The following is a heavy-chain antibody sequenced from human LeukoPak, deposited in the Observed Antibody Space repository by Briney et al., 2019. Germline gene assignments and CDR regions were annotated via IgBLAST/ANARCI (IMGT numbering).Heavy chain of an antibody. CDR1: GFTFSSYG. Sequence: GRSLRLSCAASGFTFSSYGMHWVRQAPGKGLEGVALIWYDGSDKSYADSVKGRFTISRDNSRNTLCLQMNSLRAEDTAVYYCARGPYCSGGSCYSGLVDYWGQGTLVTVSS. CDR2: IWYDGSDK. J-gene: IGHJ4*02. D-gene: IGHD2-15*01. CDR3: ARGPYCSGGSCYSGLVDY. V-gene: IGHV3-33*01.